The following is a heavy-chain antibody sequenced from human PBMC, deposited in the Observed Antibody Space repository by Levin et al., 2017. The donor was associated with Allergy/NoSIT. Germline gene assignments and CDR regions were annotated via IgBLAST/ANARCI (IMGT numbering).Heavy chain of an antibody. CDR3: ARYYYDSSGYYFIDY. CDR1: GGSIRSYY. V-gene: IGHV4-59*01. D-gene: IGHD3-22*01. J-gene: IGHJ4*02. CDR2: IYYSGST. Sequence: SQTLSLTCTVSGGSIRSYYWSWIRQPPGKGLEWIGYIYYSGSTNYNPSLKSRVTISVDTSKNQFSLKLSSVTAADTAVYYCARYYYDSSGYYFIDYWGQGTLVTVSS.